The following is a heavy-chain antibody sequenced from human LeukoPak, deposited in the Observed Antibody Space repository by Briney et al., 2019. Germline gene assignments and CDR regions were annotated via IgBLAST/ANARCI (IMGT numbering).Heavy chain of an antibody. CDR3: ARVRWDIVVVVAATGGVYYFDY. J-gene: IGHJ4*02. CDR1: GYTFTSYG. V-gene: IGHV1-18*01. Sequence: ASVKVSCKASGYTFTSYGISWVRQAPEQGLEWMGWISAYNGNTNYAQKLQGRVTMTTDTSTSTAYMELRSLRSDDTAVYYCARVRWDIVVVVAATGGVYYFDYWGQGTLVTVSS. D-gene: IGHD2-15*01. CDR2: ISAYNGNT.